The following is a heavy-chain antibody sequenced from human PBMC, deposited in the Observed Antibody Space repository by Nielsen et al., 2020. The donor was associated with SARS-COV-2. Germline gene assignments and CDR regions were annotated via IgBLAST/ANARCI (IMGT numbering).Heavy chain of an antibody. D-gene: IGHD4-17*01. CDR1: GFTLSSYD. Sequence: GESLKISCAVSGFTLSSYDFNWVRQAPGKGLEWISYISRSGATKFYADSVKGRFTISRDTARKSIYLQLNNLRADDTAVYYCARPSPNDYVYFDVWGQGTLVTVSS. J-gene: IGHJ4*02. CDR2: ISRSGATK. V-gene: IGHV3-48*03. CDR3: ARPSPNDYVYFDV.